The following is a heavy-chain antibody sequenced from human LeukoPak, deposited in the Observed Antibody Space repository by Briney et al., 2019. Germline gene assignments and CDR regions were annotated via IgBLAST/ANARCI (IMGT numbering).Heavy chain of an antibody. Sequence: GGSLRLSCAASGFTFSNACMSWVRQAPGKGLEWVGRIKSKTDGETTDYAAHGKGRFTISKYNSKNTLYLEMNRLKTVDTAVYYCTTDVATVNDYRGQGTLVTVSS. J-gene: IGHJ4*02. CDR3: TTDVATVNDY. D-gene: IGHD5-12*01. V-gene: IGHV3-15*01. CDR2: IKSKTDGETT. CDR1: GFTFSNAC.